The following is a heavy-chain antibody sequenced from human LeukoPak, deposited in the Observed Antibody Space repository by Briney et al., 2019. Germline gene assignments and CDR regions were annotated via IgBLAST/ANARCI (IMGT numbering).Heavy chain of an antibody. Sequence: GGSLRLSCAASGFTFSSYAMSWVRQAPGKGLEWVSAISGSGGSTYYADSVKRRFTISRDNSKNTLYLQMNSLRAEDTAVYYCAKYVVVPAAIGGNWFDPWGQGTLVTVSS. CDR2: ISGSGGST. V-gene: IGHV3-23*01. CDR3: AKYVVVPAAIGGNWFDP. D-gene: IGHD2-2*02. CDR1: GFTFSSYA. J-gene: IGHJ5*02.